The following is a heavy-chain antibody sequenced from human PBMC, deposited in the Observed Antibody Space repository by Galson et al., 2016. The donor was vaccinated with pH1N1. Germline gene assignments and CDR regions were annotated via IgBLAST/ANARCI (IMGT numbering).Heavy chain of an antibody. CDR2: IKRKIDGETT. Sequence: SLRLSCAASGFTFTNAWMSWVRQAPGKGLEWVGRIKRKIDGETTDYTAPVKGRFTISRDDSQKTRFLQMNRLKTEDTAVYYCTAGRLGYCSGGDCYPYDAFDIWGQGTMVIVSS. D-gene: IGHD2-15*01. CDR3: TAGRLGYCSGGDCYPYDAFDI. CDR1: GFTFTNAW. J-gene: IGHJ3*02. V-gene: IGHV3-15*01.